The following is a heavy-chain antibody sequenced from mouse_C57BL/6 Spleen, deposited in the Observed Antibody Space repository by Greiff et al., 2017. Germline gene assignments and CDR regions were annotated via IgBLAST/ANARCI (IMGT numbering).Heavy chain of an antibody. CDR2: IWSGGST. Sequence: QVQLQQSGPGLVQPSQSLSITCTVSGFSLTRYGVHWVRQSPGKGLEWLGVIWSGGSTYYNAAFISRLSISKDNSKSQVFFKMNSLQADDTAIYYCARNPYDYDVGPVMDYWGQGTSVTVSS. CDR1: GFSLTRYG. V-gene: IGHV2-2*01. CDR3: ARNPYDYDVGPVMDY. D-gene: IGHD2-4*01. J-gene: IGHJ4*01.